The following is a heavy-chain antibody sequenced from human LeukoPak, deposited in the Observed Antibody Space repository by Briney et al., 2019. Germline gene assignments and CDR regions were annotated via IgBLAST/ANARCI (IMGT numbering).Heavy chain of an antibody. J-gene: IGHJ4*02. V-gene: IGHV3-23*01. CDR3: AKDRGNSGSYSFG. D-gene: IGHD1-26*01. CDR1: RFTFSNAW. Sequence: GGSLRLSCAASRFTFSNAWMSWVRQAPGKGLEWVSAISGSGGSTYYADSVKGRFTISRDNSRNTLYLQMNSLRAEDTAVYYCAKDRGNSGSYSFGWGQGTLVTVSS. CDR2: ISGSGGST.